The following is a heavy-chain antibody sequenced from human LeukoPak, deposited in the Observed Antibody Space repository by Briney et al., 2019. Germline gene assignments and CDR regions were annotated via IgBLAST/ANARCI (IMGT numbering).Heavy chain of an antibody. J-gene: IGHJ4*02. CDR1: GFTFDDYA. Sequence: PGGSLRLSCAASGFTFDDYAMHWVRQAPGKGLEWVSVISWNSGSIGYADSVKGRFTISRDNAKNSLYLQMNSLRAEDTALYYCAKDSYDSSGSFDYWGQGTLVTVSS. CDR3: AKDSYDSSGSFDY. V-gene: IGHV3-9*01. CDR2: ISWNSGSI. D-gene: IGHD3-22*01.